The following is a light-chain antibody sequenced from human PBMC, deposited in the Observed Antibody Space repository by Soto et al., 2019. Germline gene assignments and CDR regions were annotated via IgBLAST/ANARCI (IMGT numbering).Light chain of an antibody. Sequence: EIVLTQSPGTLSLSPGERATLSCRASQSVSRSYLAWYQQKLGQAPRLLIYGASSRATGIPDRFSGSGSRTDFTLTISRLEPEDFAVYYCQQYGSSPYTFGQGTNLEIK. CDR2: GAS. J-gene: IGKJ2*01. CDR3: QQYGSSPYT. CDR1: QSVSRSY. V-gene: IGKV3-20*01.